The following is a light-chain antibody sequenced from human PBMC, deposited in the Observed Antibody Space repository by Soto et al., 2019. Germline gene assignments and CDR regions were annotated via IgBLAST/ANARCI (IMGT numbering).Light chain of an antibody. J-gene: IGLJ2*01. CDR2: EGT. CDR3: SSYAGSRARVV. Sequence: QSALTQPASVSGSPGQSITISCTRSSTDFENYNLVSWYQHCPDKAPKLIIYEGTKRPSEISDRFSGSESDTTASLIISGLQPEDAADYYCSSYAGSRARVVFGGGTKVTVL. V-gene: IGLV2-23*01. CDR1: STDFENYNL.